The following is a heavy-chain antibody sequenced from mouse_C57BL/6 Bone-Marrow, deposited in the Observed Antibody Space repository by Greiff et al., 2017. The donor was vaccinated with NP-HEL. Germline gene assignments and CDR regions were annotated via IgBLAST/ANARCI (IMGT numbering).Heavy chain of an antibody. CDR3: ARLGLPGAMDD. CDR2: INPSNGGT. J-gene: IGHJ4*01. Sequence: QVQLQQPGTELVKPGASVKLSCKASGYTFTSYWMHWVKQRPGHGLEWIGNINPSNGGTNYNEKFKSKATLTVDKSSSTAYMQLSSLTSEDSAVYDGARLGLPGAMDDWGQGTSVTGSS. CDR1: GYTFTSYW. V-gene: IGHV1-53*01. D-gene: IGHD2-1*01.